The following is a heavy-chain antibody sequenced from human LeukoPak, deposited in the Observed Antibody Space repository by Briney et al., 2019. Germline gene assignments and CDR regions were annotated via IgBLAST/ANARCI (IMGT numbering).Heavy chain of an antibody. CDR2: IKNDGSEI. J-gene: IGHJ4*02. CDR3: ATDRGWRTSGYYLYYFEY. D-gene: IGHD3-3*01. CDR1: GFVFRNYF. V-gene: IGHV3-7*01. Sequence: GGSLRLSCAASGFVFRNYFMSWVRQAPGKGLEWVASIKNDGSEIYYVDSVRGRYTISRDNTKNSLYLQMSSLRAEDPAVYYCATDRGWRTSGYYLYYFEYWGQGTLVTFSS.